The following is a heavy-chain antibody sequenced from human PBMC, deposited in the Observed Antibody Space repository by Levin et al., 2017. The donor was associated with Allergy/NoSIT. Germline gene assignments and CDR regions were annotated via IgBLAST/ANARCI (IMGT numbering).Heavy chain of an antibody. CDR2: IQSKTDGGTT. CDR1: GFTFTNAW. Sequence: GGSLRLSCGASGFTFTNAWMSWVRQAPGKGLEWVGRIQSKTDGGTTDYTAPVKGRFTISRDDSKNTLYLQMNSLKTEDTAVYCCTTDWGGYDPRPGYWGQGTLVTVSS. J-gene: IGHJ4*02. D-gene: IGHD5-12*01. V-gene: IGHV3-15*01. CDR3: TTDWGGYDPRPGY.